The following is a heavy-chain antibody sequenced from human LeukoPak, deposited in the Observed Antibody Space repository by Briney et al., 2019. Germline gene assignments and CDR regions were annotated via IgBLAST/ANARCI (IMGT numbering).Heavy chain of an antibody. CDR3: AKQYSDYLDY. D-gene: IGHD4-11*01. CDR1: GFTFSSHA. V-gene: IGHV3-23*01. Sequence: GGSLRLSCAASGFTFSSHAMSWVRQAPGKGLEWVSLISAGSSSIYYADSVKGRFTISRDNSKNTLYLQMNSLRAEDTALYYCAKQYSDYLDYWGQGTLVTVSS. CDR2: ISAGSSSI. J-gene: IGHJ4*02.